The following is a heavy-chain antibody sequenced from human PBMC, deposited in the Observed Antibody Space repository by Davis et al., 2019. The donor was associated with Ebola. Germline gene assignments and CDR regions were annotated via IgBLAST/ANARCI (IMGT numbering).Heavy chain of an antibody. Sequence: GESLKISCAASGFTFSSYGMHWVRQASGKGLEWVGRIRSKANSYATAYAASVKGRFTISRDDSKNTAYLQMNSLKTEDTAVYYCTSLMTTSLDWGQGTLVTVSS. D-gene: IGHD4-11*01. J-gene: IGHJ4*02. V-gene: IGHV3-73*01. CDR1: GFTFSSYG. CDR2: IRSKANSYAT. CDR3: TSLMTTSLD.